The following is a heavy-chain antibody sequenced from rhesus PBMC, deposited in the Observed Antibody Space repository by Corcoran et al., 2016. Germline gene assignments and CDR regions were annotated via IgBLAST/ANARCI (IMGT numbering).Heavy chain of an antibody. CDR3: ARQGRDYEPEYCEF. CDR1: GGSISDDSY. V-gene: IGHV4-106*01. J-gene: IGHJ1*01. CDR2: IYGRGRGT. Sequence: QVQLQESGPGLVKPSETLSRTCAVSGGSISDDSYWSWIRQPPGKGLEWIGYIYGRGRGTNDNPSPKKRVTIPIDAPKNQVSLQLSSVTAADTAVYYWARQGRDYEPEYCEFWGQGALVTVSS. D-gene: IGHD4-29*01.